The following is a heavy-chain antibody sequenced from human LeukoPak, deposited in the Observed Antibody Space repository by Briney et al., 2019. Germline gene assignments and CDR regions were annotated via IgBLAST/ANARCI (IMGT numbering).Heavy chain of an antibody. D-gene: IGHD5-24*01. CDR2: NSYSGGT. CDR3: ARRGVETAAITEDTWFDP. V-gene: IGHV4-59*01. Sequence: SETLSLTCTVSSGSISSSYWGWIRQPPGKGLEWIGYNSYSGGTNYNPSFKSQTTILVDTSKKRCSLKLSSVTAADTAVYYCARRGVETAAITEDTWFDPWGQGALVTVSS. CDR1: SGSISSSY. J-gene: IGHJ5*02.